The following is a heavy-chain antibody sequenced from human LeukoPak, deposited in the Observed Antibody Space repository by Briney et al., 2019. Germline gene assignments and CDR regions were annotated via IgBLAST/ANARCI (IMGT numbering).Heavy chain of an antibody. D-gene: IGHD3-3*01. V-gene: IGHV3-21*01. CDR3: ARGHFGVVLDY. CDR2: IRGDSTET. CDR1: GSTFSSYS. J-gene: IGHJ4*02. Sequence: GSLRLSCEGSGSTFSSYSMIWVRQAPGKGLGWVSSIRGDSTETRHADSLMGRFTVSRDNAKKSLYLQMNSLRAEDTAVYYCARGHFGVVLDYWGQGTLVTVSS.